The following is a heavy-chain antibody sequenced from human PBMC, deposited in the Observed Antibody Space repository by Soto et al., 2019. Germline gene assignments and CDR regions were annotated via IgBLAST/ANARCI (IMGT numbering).Heavy chain of an antibody. Sequence: QVQLQQWGAGLLKPSETLSLTCTVNGGSLTGYYWSWIRQPPGKGLEWIGEVKDGGSTNYSPSLRGRVSISADTSKTHFSLRLNSVTAADTAVDFCARGQEGIVATHWDQGALVTVSS. CDR1: GGSLTGYY. D-gene: IGHD5-12*01. CDR3: ARGQEGIVATH. CDR2: VKDGGST. J-gene: IGHJ4*02. V-gene: IGHV4-34*01.